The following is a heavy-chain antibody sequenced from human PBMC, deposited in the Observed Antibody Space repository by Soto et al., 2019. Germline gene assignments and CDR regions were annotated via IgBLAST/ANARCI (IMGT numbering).Heavy chain of an antibody. CDR2: ISAYNGNT. CDR1: GYTFTSYG. D-gene: IGHD4-4*01. V-gene: IGHV1-18*01. Sequence: ASVKVSCKASGYTFTSYGISWVRQAPGQGLEWMGWISAYNGNTNYAQKLQGRVTMTTDTSTSTAYMELRSLRSDDTAVYYCAREGGNDYSNYGRDAFDIWGQGTMVTVSS. J-gene: IGHJ3*02. CDR3: AREGGNDYSNYGRDAFDI.